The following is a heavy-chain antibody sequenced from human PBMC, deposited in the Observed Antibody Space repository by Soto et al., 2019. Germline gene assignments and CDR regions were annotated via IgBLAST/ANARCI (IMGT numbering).Heavy chain of an antibody. V-gene: IGHV3-33*01. CDR1: GFPFGSYC. CDR3: ARYNTGHSDY. J-gene: IGHJ4*02. D-gene: IGHD1-20*01. CDR2: IWYHGNSM. Sequence: SGGSLILYCEMGGFPFGSYCMEWVRQAPGKGLEWVAVIWYHGNSMYYADSVKGRFTISRDNSKNTLYLQMNNLRAEDTAVYYCARYNTGHSDYWGQGTLVTVSS.